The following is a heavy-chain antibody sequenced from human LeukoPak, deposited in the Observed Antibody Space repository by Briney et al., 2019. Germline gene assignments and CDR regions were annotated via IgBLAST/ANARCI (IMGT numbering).Heavy chain of an antibody. CDR2: ISGSGGST. Sequence: GGSLRLSCAASGFTFSSYAMSWVRQAPGKGLEWVSAISGSGGSTYYADSVKGRFTISRYNSKNTLYLQMNSLRAEDTAVYYCAKDHAYYDSSGYYQDFDYWGQGTLVTVSS. CDR3: AKDHAYYDSSGYYQDFDY. J-gene: IGHJ4*02. V-gene: IGHV3-23*01. CDR1: GFTFSSYA. D-gene: IGHD3-22*01.